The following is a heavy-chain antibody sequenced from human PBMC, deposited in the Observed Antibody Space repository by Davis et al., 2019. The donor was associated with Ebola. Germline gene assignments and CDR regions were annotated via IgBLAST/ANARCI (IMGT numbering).Heavy chain of an antibody. D-gene: IGHD3-3*01. J-gene: IGHJ4*02. CDR2: INSDGSST. CDR3: AKDLPGYYDFWSGYFPED. CDR1: GFTFSSYW. V-gene: IGHV3-74*01. Sequence: GESLKISCAASGFTFSSYWMHWVRQAPGKGLVWVSRINSDGSSTSYADSVKGRFTISRDNAKNTLYLQMNSLRAEDTAVYYCAKDLPGYYDFWSGYFPEDWGQGTLVTVSS.